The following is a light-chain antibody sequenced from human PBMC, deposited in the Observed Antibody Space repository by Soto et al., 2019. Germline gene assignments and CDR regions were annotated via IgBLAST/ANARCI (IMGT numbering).Light chain of an antibody. CDR1: SNDVGGYNY. J-gene: IGLJ1*01. Sequence: QSALTQPPSASGSPGQSVTISCTGTSNDVGGYNYVSWYQQHPGKAHKLMIYEVNKRPSGVPDRFSGSKSGNTASLTVSGLQAEEEADYYCSSFAVSNSFVFGTGTKVTVL. CDR3: SSFAVSNSFV. CDR2: EVN. V-gene: IGLV2-8*01.